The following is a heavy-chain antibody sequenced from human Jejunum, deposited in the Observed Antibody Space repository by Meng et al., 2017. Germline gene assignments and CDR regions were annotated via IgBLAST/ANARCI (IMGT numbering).Heavy chain of an antibody. CDR3: ARVGSDSLTKNWFDL. CDR2: IYPDRSET. CDR1: GYDFFGYW. Sequence: GASLKISCNGSGYDFFGYWIAWVRQMPGKGLEWMGIIYPDRSETSYSPSFQGQVTISADKSINAAYLQRSSLEASDTAMYCCARVGSDSLTKNWFDLWGQGTLVTVSS. V-gene: IGHV5-51*01. D-gene: IGHD3-9*01. J-gene: IGHJ5*02.